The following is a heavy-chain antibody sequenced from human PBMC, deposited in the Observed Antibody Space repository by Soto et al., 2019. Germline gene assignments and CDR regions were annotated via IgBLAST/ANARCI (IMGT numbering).Heavy chain of an antibody. Sequence: SETLSLTCVVSGGSINTGGYTWTWIRQSPGKGLEWIGYIYHSGTTIYSPSLKRRVTISIDRSKNQFSLQLSSVTAADTAVYSCARVFRRLRHYIGMDAWGQCATLTVS. CDR3: ARVFRRLRHYIGMDA. D-gene: IGHD2-2*02. CDR1: GGSINTGGYT. J-gene: IGHJ6*02. V-gene: IGHV4-30-2*06. CDR2: IYHSGTT.